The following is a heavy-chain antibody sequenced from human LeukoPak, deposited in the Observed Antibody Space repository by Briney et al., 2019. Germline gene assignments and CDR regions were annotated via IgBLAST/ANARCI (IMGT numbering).Heavy chain of an antibody. CDR3: ARDTNGWNDY. CDR1: GFTFSSYW. V-gene: IGHV3-7*01. CDR2: IKQDGSVK. Sequence: GGSLRLSCAASGFTFSSYWMTWVHQAPGKGLEWVANIKQDGSVKQYVGSVKGRFTISRDDAKNSLYLQMNSLRAEDTAVYYCARDTNGWNDYWGQGTLVTVSS. J-gene: IGHJ4*02. D-gene: IGHD2-8*01.